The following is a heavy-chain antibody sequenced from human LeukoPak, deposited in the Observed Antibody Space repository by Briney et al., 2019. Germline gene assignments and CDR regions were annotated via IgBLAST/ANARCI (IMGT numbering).Heavy chain of an antibody. CDR3: ARFIAAAGYFDY. Sequence: SETLSLTCTVSGGSISSGDYYWSWIRQPPGKGLEWIGYIYYSGSTNYNPSLKSRVTISVDTSKNQFSLKLSSVTAADTAVYYCARFIAAAGYFDYWGQGTLVTVSS. D-gene: IGHD6-13*01. CDR2: IYYSGST. CDR1: GGSISSGDYY. J-gene: IGHJ4*02. V-gene: IGHV4-30-4*01.